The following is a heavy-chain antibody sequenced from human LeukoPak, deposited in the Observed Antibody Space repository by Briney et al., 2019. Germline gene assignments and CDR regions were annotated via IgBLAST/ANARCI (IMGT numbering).Heavy chain of an antibody. CDR1: GGSFSGYY. J-gene: IGHJ5*02. Sequence: SETLSLTCAVYGGSFSGYYWSWIRQPPGKGPEWIGYIYYSGSTFYNPSLKSRLTISVDTSKNQFSLNLSSVTAADTAVYYCAREVHCGGDCYSGWFDPWGQGTLVTVSS. D-gene: IGHD2-21*02. V-gene: IGHV4-34*09. CDR3: AREVHCGGDCYSGWFDP. CDR2: IYYSGST.